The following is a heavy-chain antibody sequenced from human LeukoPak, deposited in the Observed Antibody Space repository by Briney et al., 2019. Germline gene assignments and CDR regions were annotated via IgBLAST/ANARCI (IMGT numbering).Heavy chain of an antibody. CDR2: IDWNGGST. Sequence: GGSLRLSCAASGFTFDDYGMSWVRQAPGKRLEWVSGIDWNGGSTGYADSVKGRFTISRDNAKNSLYLQMNSLRAEDTALYYCARDGYYDSSGYYSIDYWGQGTLVTVSS. CDR1: GFTFDDYG. V-gene: IGHV3-20*04. D-gene: IGHD3-22*01. J-gene: IGHJ4*02. CDR3: ARDGYYDSSGYYSIDY.